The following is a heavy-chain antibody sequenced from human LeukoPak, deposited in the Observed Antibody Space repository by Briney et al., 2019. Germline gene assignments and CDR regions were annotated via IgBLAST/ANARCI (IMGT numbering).Heavy chain of an antibody. J-gene: IGHJ1*01. Sequence: GSLRLSCAASGFTFSDYYMSWIRQAPGKGLEWVSYISSSGSSIHYADSVKGRFIISRDNAKNSLFLQMNSLRADDTAVYYCARTNYGGHLGGDWGQGTLVTVAS. V-gene: IGHV3-11*04. CDR3: ARTNYGGHLGGD. CDR1: GFTFSDYY. CDR2: ISSSGSSI. D-gene: IGHD4-23*01.